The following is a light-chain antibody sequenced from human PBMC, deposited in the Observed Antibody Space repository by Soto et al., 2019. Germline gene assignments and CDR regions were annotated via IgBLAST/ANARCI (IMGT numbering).Light chain of an antibody. CDR2: GAS. CDR1: QSIGGK. CDR3: QQYTNWPKT. Sequence: EIVMTQSPATLSVSPGERATLSCRASQSIGGKLAWYKQKRGQAPRLLIYGASTRATGIPARFSGSGSGTDFTLTISSLKSEDFAVYYCQQYTNWPKTFGQGTKVDIK. V-gene: IGKV3-15*01. J-gene: IGKJ1*01.